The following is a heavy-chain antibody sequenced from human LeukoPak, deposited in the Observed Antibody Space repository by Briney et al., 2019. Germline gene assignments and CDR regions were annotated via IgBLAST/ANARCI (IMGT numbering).Heavy chain of an antibody. CDR2: ISSSSSTI. CDR3: ARDLSYYDFWSGYQGMDV. CDR1: GFTFSSYS. V-gene: IGHV3-48*02. D-gene: IGHD3-3*01. J-gene: IGHJ6*02. Sequence: GGSLRLSCAASGFTFSSYSMNWVRQAPGKGLEWVSYISSSSSTIYYADSVKGRFTISRDNAKNSLYLQMNSLRDEDTAVYYCARDLSYYDFWSGYQGMDVWGQGTTVTVSS.